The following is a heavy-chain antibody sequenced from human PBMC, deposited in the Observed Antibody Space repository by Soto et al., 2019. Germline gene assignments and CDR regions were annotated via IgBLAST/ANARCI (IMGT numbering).Heavy chain of an antibody. D-gene: IGHD2-2*02. CDR2: IWYDGSNK. V-gene: IGHV3-33*01. CDR3: ARELGYCSSTSCYKYYYYGMDV. Sequence: QVQLVESGGGVVQPGRSLRLSCAASGFTFSSYGMHWVRQAPGKGLEWVAVIWYDGSNKYYADSVKGRFTISRDNSKNTLYLQMNSLRAEDTAVYYCARELGYCSSTSCYKYYYYGMDVW. CDR1: GFTFSSYG. J-gene: IGHJ6*01.